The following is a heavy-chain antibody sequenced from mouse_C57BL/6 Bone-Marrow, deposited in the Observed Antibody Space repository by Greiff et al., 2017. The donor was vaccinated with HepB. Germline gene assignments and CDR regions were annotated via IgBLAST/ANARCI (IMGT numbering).Heavy chain of an antibody. CDR1: GYTFTSYW. CDR2: IYPGSGST. V-gene: IGHV1-55*01. D-gene: IGHD1-1*01. J-gene: IGHJ4*01. Sequence: VQLQQPGAELVKPGASVKMSCKASGYTFTSYWITWVKQRPGQGLEWIGDIYPGSGSTNYNEKFKSKATLTVDTSSSTAYMQLSSLTSEDSAVYYCARLTVVALYYYAMDYWGQGTSVTVSS. CDR3: ARLTVVALYYYAMDY.